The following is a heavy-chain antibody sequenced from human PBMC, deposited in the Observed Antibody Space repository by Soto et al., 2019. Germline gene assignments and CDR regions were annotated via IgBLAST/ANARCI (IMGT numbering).Heavy chain of an antibody. Sequence: EVQLVDSGGGLVQPGGSLRLSCAASGFIFSNYVMSWVRQAPGKGLEWVSSISDFGGTSYYADSVKGRFTISRDNSKNTLYLPMNSLRAEDTAIYYCAKRPRALLTFDYWGQGTLVTVSS. D-gene: IGHD1-26*01. J-gene: IGHJ4*02. CDR1: GFIFSNYV. CDR3: AKRPRALLTFDY. CDR2: ISDFGGTS. V-gene: IGHV3-23*04.